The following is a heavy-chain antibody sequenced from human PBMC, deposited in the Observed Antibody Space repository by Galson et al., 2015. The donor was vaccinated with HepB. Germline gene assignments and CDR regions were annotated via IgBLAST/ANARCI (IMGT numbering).Heavy chain of an antibody. CDR1: GDSVSSNSAA. D-gene: IGHD5-12*01. CDR2: TYYRSKWYN. Sequence: CAISGDSVSSNSAAWNWIRQSPSRGLEWLGRTYYRSKWYNDYAVSVKSRITINPDTSKNQFSLQLNSVTPEDTAVYYCARHLKWPPGYYYYGMDVWGQGTTVTVSS. CDR3: ARHLKWPPGYYYYGMDV. V-gene: IGHV6-1*01. J-gene: IGHJ6*02.